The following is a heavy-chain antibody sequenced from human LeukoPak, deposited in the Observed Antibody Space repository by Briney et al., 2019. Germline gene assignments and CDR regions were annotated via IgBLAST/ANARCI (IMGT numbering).Heavy chain of an antibody. D-gene: IGHD3-10*01. CDR2: IYTSGST. Sequence: SETLSLTCTVSGGSISSYYWSWIRQPAGKGLEWIGCIYTSGSTNYNPSLKSRVTMSVDTSKNQFSLKLSSVTAADTAVYYCAREEDYYGSGSYCLLDPWGRGTLVTVSS. CDR1: GGSISSYY. V-gene: IGHV4-4*07. CDR3: AREEDYYGSGSYCLLDP. J-gene: IGHJ5*02.